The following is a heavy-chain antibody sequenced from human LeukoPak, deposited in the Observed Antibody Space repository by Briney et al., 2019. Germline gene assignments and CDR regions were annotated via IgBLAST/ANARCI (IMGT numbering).Heavy chain of an antibody. D-gene: IGHD3-16*02. CDR3: ARTSLGDYVWGSYRCYFDY. V-gene: IGHV4-38-2*02. CDR2: IYHSGST. Sequence: SETLSLTCTVSGYSISSGYYWGWIRQPPGKGLEWIGSIYHSGSTYYNPSLKSRVTISVDTSKNQFSLKLSSVTAADTAVYYCARTSLGDYVWGSYRCYFDYWGQGTLVTVSS. CDR1: GYSISSGYY. J-gene: IGHJ4*02.